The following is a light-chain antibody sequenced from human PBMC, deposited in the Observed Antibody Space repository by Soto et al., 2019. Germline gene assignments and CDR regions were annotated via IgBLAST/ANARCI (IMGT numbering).Light chain of an antibody. CDR1: SSDVGGYNR. CDR3: RSYTSSSTYF. V-gene: IGLV2-18*02. CDR2: EVS. J-gene: IGLJ1*01. Sequence: QSVLTQPPSVSGSPGQSVTISCTGTSSDVGGYNRVSWYRQPPGTAPKLMIYEVSNRPSGVPDRFSGSKSGNTASLTISGLQAEDEADYYCRSYTSSSTYFFGTGTKVTVL.